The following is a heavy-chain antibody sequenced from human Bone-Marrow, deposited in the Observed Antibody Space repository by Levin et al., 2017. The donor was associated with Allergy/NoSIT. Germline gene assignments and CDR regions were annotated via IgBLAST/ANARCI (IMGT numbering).Heavy chain of an antibody. CDR3: AKGATVTTIQYYYYGMDV. CDR2: ISGSGGST. D-gene: IGHD4-17*01. J-gene: IGHJ6*02. Sequence: GGSLRLSCAASGFTFSSYAMSWVRQAPGKGLEWVSAISGSGGSTYYADSVKGRFTISRDNSKNTLYLQMNSLRAEDTAVYYCAKGATVTTIQYYYYGMDVWGQGTTVTVSS. V-gene: IGHV3-23*01. CDR1: GFTFSSYA.